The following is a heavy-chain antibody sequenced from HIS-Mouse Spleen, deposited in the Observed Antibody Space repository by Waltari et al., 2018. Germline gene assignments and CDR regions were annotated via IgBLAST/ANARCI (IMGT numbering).Heavy chain of an antibody. D-gene: IGHD3-22*01. CDR2: MNPNSGNT. J-gene: IGHJ3*02. CDR1: GYTFTSYD. Sequence: QVQLVQSGAEVKKPGASVKVSCKASGYTFTSYDINWVRQATGQGREWLGWMNPNSGNTGYAQQFQCRVTITRNTSISTAYMELSSLRSEDTAVYYCARGGRYYDSSGYPFDIWGQGTMVTVSS. V-gene: IGHV1-8*01. CDR3: ARGGRYYDSSGYPFDI.